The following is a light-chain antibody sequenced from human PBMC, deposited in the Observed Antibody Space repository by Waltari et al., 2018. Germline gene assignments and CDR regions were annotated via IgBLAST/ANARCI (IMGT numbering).Light chain of an antibody. J-gene: IGKJ2*01. Sequence: VLTQSPGTLSFSLGERATISCRASQRLTKNYLAWYQQKPGQAPRLLIYGASSRAAGIPDRFSGSGSATDFTLTISRLEPEDFAVYYCQQYGRSIMYTFGQETKLEIK. CDR3: QQYGRSIMYT. CDR2: GAS. CDR1: QRLTKNY. V-gene: IGKV3-20*01.